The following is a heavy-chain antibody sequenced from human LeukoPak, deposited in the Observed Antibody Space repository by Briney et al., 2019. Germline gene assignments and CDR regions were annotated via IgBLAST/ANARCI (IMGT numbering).Heavy chain of an antibody. Sequence: GGSLRLSCAASRFTFSNYAMTWVRQAPGKGLEWVSTLSGNGGSTYYADSVKGRFTISRDNSKNTLYLQMNSLRVEDTALYYCVRRRDGYDPGFDYWGQGTLVTVSS. J-gene: IGHJ4*02. V-gene: IGHV3-23*01. CDR1: RFTFSNYA. D-gene: IGHD5-24*01. CDR2: LSGNGGST. CDR3: VRRRDGYDPGFDY.